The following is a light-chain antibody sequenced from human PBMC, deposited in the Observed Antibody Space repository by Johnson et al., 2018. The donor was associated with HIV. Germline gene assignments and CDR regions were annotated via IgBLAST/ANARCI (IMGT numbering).Light chain of an antibody. CDR1: SSNIGNNY. CDR3: GTWDSSLSAYV. V-gene: IGLV1-51*01. CDR2: DNH. J-gene: IGLJ1*01. Sequence: QSVLTQPPSVSAAPGQKVTISCSGSSSNIGNNYVSWYQQLPGTAPKLLIFDNHKRPSGIPDRFSGSKSGTSATLGITGLQTGDEADYYCGTWDSSLSAYVFGTGTNVTVL.